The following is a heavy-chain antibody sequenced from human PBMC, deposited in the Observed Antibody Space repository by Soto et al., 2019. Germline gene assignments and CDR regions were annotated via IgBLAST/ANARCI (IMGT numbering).Heavy chain of an antibody. CDR3: ERDLGGWPDY. D-gene: IGHD6-19*01. CDR1: GYTFTSYA. V-gene: IGHV1-3*01. Sequence: ASVKVPCKASGYTFTSYAIHWVRQAPGQRLEWMGWINAGNGNTKYSQKFQDRVTITRDTSASTAYMELSSLRSEDKAVYYYERDLGGWPDYWGQGTLVTVS. J-gene: IGHJ4*02. CDR2: INAGNGNT.